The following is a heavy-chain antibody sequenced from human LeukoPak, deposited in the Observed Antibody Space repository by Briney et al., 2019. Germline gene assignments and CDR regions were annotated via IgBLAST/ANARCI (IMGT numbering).Heavy chain of an antibody. J-gene: IGHJ4*02. CDR1: GFTFSDYV. Sequence: GGSLRLSCAASGFTFSDYVMIWVRQTPGKGLEWVSGITASGDRTFYGDSVRGRFTMSRDNSKNTVYLQMNSLRVDDTAVYYCARRDIVVVVSASDYWGQGTLVTVSS. CDR3: ARRDIVVVVSASDY. D-gene: IGHD2-15*01. CDR2: ITASGDRT. V-gene: IGHV3-23*01.